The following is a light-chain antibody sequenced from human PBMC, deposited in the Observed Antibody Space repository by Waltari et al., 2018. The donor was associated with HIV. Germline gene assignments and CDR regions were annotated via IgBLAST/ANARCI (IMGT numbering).Light chain of an antibody. V-gene: IGKV3-11*01. J-gene: IGKJ4*01. CDR3: QQRSNWPLT. Sequence: EIVLTQSPGTLSVSPGERATLSCRARQSVGRYLAWYQQKPGQAPRPLIYDASNRATGIPGRFSGSGSGTDFTLTISSLEPEDFAVYYCQQRSNWPLTFGGGTKVEIK. CDR2: DAS. CDR1: QSVGRY.